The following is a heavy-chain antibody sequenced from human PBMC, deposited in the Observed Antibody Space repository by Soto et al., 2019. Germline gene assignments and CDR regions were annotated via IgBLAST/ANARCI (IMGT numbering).Heavy chain of an antibody. J-gene: IGHJ5*02. Sequence: LPETLSLTCTVSGYSISSGYYWGWIRQPPGKGLEWIGSIYHSGSTYYNPSLKSRVTISVDTSKNQFSLKLSSVTAADTAVYYCARGWYYDSSGPTSPFDPWGQGTLVTVSS. CDR3: ARGWYYDSSGPTSPFDP. CDR1: GYSISSGYY. V-gene: IGHV4-38-2*02. CDR2: IYHSGST. D-gene: IGHD3-22*01.